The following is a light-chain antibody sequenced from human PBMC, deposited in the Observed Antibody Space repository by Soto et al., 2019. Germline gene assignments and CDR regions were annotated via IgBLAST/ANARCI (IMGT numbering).Light chain of an antibody. CDR2: GAS. V-gene: IGKV3-20*01. J-gene: IGKJ2*01. Sequence: EIVLTQSPGTLSLSPGEKATPSCRASRRVTGSSLAWYQQKPGQAPRLLIYGASSRATGIPDRFSGSGSGTDFTLTISRLEPEDFAVYYCQQYGSSPYTFGQGTKLEIK. CDR3: QQYGSSPYT. CDR1: RRVTGSS.